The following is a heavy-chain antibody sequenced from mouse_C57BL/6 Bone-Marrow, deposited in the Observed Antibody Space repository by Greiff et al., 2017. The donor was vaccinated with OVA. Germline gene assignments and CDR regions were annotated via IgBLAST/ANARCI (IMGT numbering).Heavy chain of an antibody. Sequence: EVKLMESGGGLVKPGGSLKLSCAASGFTFSSYAMSWVRQTPEKRLEWVATISDGGSYTYYPDTVKGRFPISRDNAKNNMYLQMSHLKSEDADMYYCARVQGNYRRYCDVWGTGTTVTVSS. V-gene: IGHV5-4*03. D-gene: IGHD2-14*01. CDR2: ISDGGSYT. J-gene: IGHJ1*03. CDR3: ARVQGNYRRYCDV. CDR1: GFTFSSYA.